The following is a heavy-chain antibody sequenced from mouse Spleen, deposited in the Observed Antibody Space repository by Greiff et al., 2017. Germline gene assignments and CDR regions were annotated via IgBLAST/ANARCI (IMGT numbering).Heavy chain of an antibody. CDR1: GYTFTSYW. D-gene: IGHD1-1*01. CDR3: ARSGYYYGSSSWFAY. CDR2: INPSNGGT. J-gene: IGHJ3*01. V-gene: IGHV1-53*01. Sequence: VQLQQPETELVKPGASVKLSCKASGYTFTSYWMHWVKQRPGQGLEWIGNINPSNGGTNYNEKFKSKATLTVDKSSSTAYMQLSSLTSEDSAVYYCARSGYYYGSSSWFAYWGQGTLVTVSA.